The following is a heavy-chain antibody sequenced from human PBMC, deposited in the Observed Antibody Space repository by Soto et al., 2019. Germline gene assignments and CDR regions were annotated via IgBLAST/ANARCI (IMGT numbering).Heavy chain of an antibody. V-gene: IGHV1-69*12. CDR1: RGTFGNSA. CDR2: IIPIFSTP. CDR3: ARYKEREQLGGNYWGGIDV. Sequence: QVQLVQSGAEAKKPGSSVTVSCKASRGTFGNSAISWVRQAPGQGLEWMGGIIPIFSTPDYAQKFQGRVTITADESTTTAYMELTSLKSEDAAVYYCARYKEREQLGGNYWGGIDVCGLCTTVTVCS. J-gene: IGHJ6*02. D-gene: IGHD7-27*01.